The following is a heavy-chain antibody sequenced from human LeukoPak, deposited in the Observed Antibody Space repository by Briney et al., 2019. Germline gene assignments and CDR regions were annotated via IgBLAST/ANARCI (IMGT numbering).Heavy chain of an antibody. D-gene: IGHD3-9*01. CDR3: ARVFVLRYFDWLSLGLGY. CDR2: ISSDATSV. CDR1: GFTFSSYG. V-gene: IGHV3-30*03. J-gene: IGHJ4*02. Sequence: QPGGSLRLSCAASGFTFSSYGMHWVRQAPGKGLEWVAVISSDATSVYYTDSVRGRFTISRDNSKNTVYLQMNSLRPEDTAVYYCARVFVLRYFDWLSLGLGYWGQGTLVTVSS.